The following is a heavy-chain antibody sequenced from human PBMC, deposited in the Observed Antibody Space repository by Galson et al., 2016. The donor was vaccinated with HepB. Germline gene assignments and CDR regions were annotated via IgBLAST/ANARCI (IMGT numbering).Heavy chain of an antibody. CDR1: GFTLSSYA. CDR3: ARDQNRHYSSGWGYYYYGLDV. V-gene: IGHV3-30*04. J-gene: IGHJ6*02. Sequence: SLRLSCAASGFTLSSYAMHWVRQAPGKGLEWVAVISYDGSNKYYADSVKGRFTISRDNSKNTLYLQMNSLRAEDTAVYYCARDQNRHYSSGWGYYYYGLDVWGQGTTVTVSS. CDR2: ISYDGSNK. D-gene: IGHD6-19*01.